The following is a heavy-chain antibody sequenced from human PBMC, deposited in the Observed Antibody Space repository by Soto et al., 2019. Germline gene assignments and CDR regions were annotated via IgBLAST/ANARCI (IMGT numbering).Heavy chain of an antibody. J-gene: IGHJ2*01. CDR2: INTGNGDT. Sequence: QVQLVQSGAEGKKPGASVKLSCKASGYTFNGFTIHWVRQAPGQRLEWMGCINTGNGDTKFPRRFPGRVTLTRGTSAATAYMELSSLRSEDTAVYYCASARFTVVTSRWYFDRWGRGTLVTVSS. D-gene: IGHD2-21*02. CDR1: GYTFNGFT. V-gene: IGHV1-3*04. CDR3: ASARFTVVTSRWYFDR.